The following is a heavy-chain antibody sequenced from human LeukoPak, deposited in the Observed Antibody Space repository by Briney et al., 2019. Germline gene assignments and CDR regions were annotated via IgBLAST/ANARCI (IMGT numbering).Heavy chain of an antibody. V-gene: IGHV3-30*02. CDR1: GFTFSSYG. Sequence: GGSLRLSCAASGFTFSSYGMHWVRQAPGKGLEWVAFIRYDGSNKYYADSVKGRFTISRDNSKNTLYLQMNSLRAEDTAVYYCAKDRVRWSNYGYFDYWGQGTLVTVSS. CDR3: AKDRVRWSNYGYFDY. J-gene: IGHJ4*02. D-gene: IGHD4-11*01. CDR2: IRYDGSNK.